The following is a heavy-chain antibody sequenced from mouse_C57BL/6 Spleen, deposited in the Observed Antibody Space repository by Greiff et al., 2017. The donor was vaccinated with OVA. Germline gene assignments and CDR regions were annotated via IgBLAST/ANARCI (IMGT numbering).Heavy chain of an antibody. J-gene: IGHJ3*01. V-gene: IGHV10-3*01. CDR3: VRDHYYGSSYWFAY. D-gene: IGHD1-1*01. Sequence: EVQLQESGGGLVQPKGSLKLSCAASGFTFNTYAMHWVRQAPGKGLEWVARIRSKSSNYVTYYADSVKDRFTISRDDSQSMLYLQMNNLKTEDTAMYYCVRDHYYGSSYWFAYWGQGTLVTVSA. CDR1: GFTFNTYA. CDR2: IRSKSSNYVT.